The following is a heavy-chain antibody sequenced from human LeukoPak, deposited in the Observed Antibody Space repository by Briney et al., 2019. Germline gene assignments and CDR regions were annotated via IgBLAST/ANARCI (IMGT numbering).Heavy chain of an antibody. CDR1: GGTMSRYY. J-gene: IGHJ4*02. CDR2: VHYNGST. V-gene: IGHV4-59*12. CDR3: AREGGPYRPLDY. Sequence: SETLSLTCTVSGGTMSRYYWSWIRQPPGKRLEWIGFVHYNGSTSYNPSLKSRVTISIDTSKNQFSLKVTSVTAADTAVYYCAREGGPYRPLDYSGQGTLVTVSS.